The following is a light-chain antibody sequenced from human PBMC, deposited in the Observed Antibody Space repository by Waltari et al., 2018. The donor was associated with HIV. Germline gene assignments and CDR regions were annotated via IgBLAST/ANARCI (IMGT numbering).Light chain of an antibody. V-gene: IGLV1-47*01. CDR2: KNY. J-gene: IGLJ1*01. CDR3: VGWDGSLSGYV. CDR1: SSNIGNDN. Sequence: QSVLTQPPSASGTPGQTVTHSCYGSSSNIGNDNVYWYQQLPGMTPKLLIYKNYQRPSGVPDRFAGSKSGTSAFLAISGLRSEDEADYYCVGWDGSLSGYVFGAGTKVTVL.